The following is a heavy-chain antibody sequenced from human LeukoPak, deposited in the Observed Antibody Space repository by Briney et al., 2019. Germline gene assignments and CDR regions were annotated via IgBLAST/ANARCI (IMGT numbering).Heavy chain of an antibody. J-gene: IGHJ5*02. CDR3: ARDRYCSGGVCYSGRFDP. Sequence: SETLSLTCTVSGDSMNDYYWTWIRQPPGKGLEWIGYVHYSGSTNYNPSLKSRVTISLDTSKNQLSLKLSSVTAADTAVYYCARDRYCSGGVCYSGRFDPWGQGTLVIVSS. D-gene: IGHD2-15*01. CDR2: VHYSGST. CDR1: GDSMNDYY. V-gene: IGHV4-59*01.